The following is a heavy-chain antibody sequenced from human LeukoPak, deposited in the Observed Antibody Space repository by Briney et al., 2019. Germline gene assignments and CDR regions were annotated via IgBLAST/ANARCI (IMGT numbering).Heavy chain of an antibody. CDR1: GGTFISYA. Sequence: SVKVSCKDSGGTFISYAISWVRQAPGQGLEWMGGIIPIFGTANYAQKIQGRVTITADESTSTAYMELSSLRSEDTAVYYCARDLEYSSSSGAFDIWGQGTMVTVSS. V-gene: IGHV1-69*01. J-gene: IGHJ3*02. CDR3: ARDLEYSSSSGAFDI. D-gene: IGHD6-6*01. CDR2: IIPIFGTA.